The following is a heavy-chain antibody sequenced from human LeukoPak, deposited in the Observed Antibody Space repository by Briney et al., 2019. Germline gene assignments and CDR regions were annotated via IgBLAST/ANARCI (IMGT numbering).Heavy chain of an antibody. Sequence: GGSLRLSCAASGFTFDDYTMHWVRQAPGKGLEWVSLITWDGGSTYYANSVKGRFTISRDNSKNALYLQMNSLRAEDTALYHCARDRRGSGDFDYWGQGTLVTVSS. CDR1: GFTFDDYT. CDR3: ARDRRGSGDFDY. J-gene: IGHJ4*02. V-gene: IGHV3-43*01. D-gene: IGHD3-10*01. CDR2: ITWDGGST.